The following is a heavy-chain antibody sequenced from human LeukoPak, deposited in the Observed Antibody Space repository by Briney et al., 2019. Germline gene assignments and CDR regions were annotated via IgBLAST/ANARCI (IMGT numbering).Heavy chain of an antibody. D-gene: IGHD2/OR15-2a*01. CDR3: ARAPEGLRILSADY. Sequence: GGSLRLSCAVSGFTFSNHGMYWVRQAPGKGLEWVAVISYDGSEKYYADSVKGRFTISRDNSNNTLSVQMNSLRPEDTAVYYCARAPEGLRILSADYWGQGVLVTVSS. V-gene: IGHV3-30*03. J-gene: IGHJ4*02. CDR1: GFTFSNHG. CDR2: ISYDGSEK.